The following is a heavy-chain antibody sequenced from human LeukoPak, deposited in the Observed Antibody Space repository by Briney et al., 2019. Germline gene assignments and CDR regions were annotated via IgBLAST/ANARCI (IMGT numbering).Heavy chain of an antibody. CDR3: ARAIYDSSGYDPFDAFDI. CDR1: GFSFSSYE. J-gene: IGHJ3*02. V-gene: IGHV3-48*03. CDR2: ISSSGSAI. Sequence: GGSLRLSCTASGFSFSSYEMNWVRQAPGKGLEWVSYISSSGSAIYYADSVKGRFTISRDNAKNSLYLQMSSLRVEDTAVYYCARAIYDSSGYDPFDAFDIWGQGTMVTVSS. D-gene: IGHD3-22*01.